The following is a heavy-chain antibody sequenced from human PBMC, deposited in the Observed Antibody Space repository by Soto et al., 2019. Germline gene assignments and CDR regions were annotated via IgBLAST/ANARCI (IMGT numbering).Heavy chain of an antibody. Sequence: QVQLVQSGAEVKKPGSSVEVSCKASGGTFSSYAISWVRQAPGQGLEWMGGIIPIFGTANYAQKFQGRVTITADESTSTAYMELSSLRSEDTAVYYCARSSHYCSSTSCYIGADAFDIWGQGTMVTVSS. CDR1: GGTFSSYA. V-gene: IGHV1-69*01. CDR3: ARSSHYCSSTSCYIGADAFDI. J-gene: IGHJ3*02. CDR2: IIPIFGTA. D-gene: IGHD2-2*02.